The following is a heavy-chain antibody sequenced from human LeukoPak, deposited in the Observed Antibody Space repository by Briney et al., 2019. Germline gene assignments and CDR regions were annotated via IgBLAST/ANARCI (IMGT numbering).Heavy chain of an antibody. V-gene: IGHV3-30*18. CDR2: ISYDGSNK. D-gene: IGHD3-10*01. CDR3: AKDQGITMVQGAFDY. Sequence: GRSLRLSCAASGFTFSSYGMHWVRQAPGKGPEWVAVISYDGSNKCYADSVKGRFTISRDNSKNTLYLQMNSLRAEDTAVYYCAKDQGITMVQGAFDYWGQGTLVTVSS. CDR1: GFTFSSYG. J-gene: IGHJ4*02.